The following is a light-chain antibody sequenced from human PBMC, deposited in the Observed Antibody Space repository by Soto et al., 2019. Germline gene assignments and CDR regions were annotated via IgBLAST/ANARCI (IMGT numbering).Light chain of an antibody. J-gene: IGKJ4*01. CDR3: LQYDKRPPRLT. CDR2: GAS. Sequence: TQPPATVSVSAGEGATLSCRASQNVGSNLAWYQQRSGQAPRLLIYGASKRATGVPAKFSGSGSGTEFTLTISSLQSEDFAVYYCLQYDKRPPRLTFGGGNKVEIK. CDR1: QNVGSN. V-gene: IGKV3-15*01.